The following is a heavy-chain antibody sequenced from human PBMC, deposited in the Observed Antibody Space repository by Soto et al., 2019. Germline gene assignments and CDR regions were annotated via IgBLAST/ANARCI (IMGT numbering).Heavy chain of an antibody. CDR2: ISDSSSHT. V-gene: IGHV3-21*01. Sequence: EVQMLESGGGLVKPGGSLRLSCEVSGLIFSNYSLSWARQAPGRGLEWLSSISDSSSHTYYADSVTGRFIVSRDNAKNSLFLQMNSLRPDDTAMYYCTTLLLGCALRDYWGQGTLVTVSS. J-gene: IGHJ4*02. CDR1: GLIFSNYS. CDR3: TTLLLGCALRDY. D-gene: IGHD3-10*01.